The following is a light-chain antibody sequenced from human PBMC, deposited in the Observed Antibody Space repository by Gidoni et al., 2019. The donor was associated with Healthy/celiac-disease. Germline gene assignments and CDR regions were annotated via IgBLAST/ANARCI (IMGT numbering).Light chain of an antibody. V-gene: IGLV2-14*01. CDR2: EVS. CDR3: SSYTSSSTVV. Sequence: ALTQPASVSGSPGQSITISCTGTSSDVGGYNYVSWYRQHPGKAPKPLIYEVSNRPSGVSKRFSGSKSGNMSYLTSSGLQAEDEADYYCSSYTSSSTVVFGGGTKLTVL. J-gene: IGLJ2*01. CDR1: SSDVGGYNY.